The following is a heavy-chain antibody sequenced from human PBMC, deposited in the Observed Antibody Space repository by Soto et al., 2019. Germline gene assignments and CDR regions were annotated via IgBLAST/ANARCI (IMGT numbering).Heavy chain of an antibody. V-gene: IGHV4-34*01. CDR2: INHSGST. CDR1: GGSFNGYY. CDR3: ARAPDKYYFDS. Sequence: SETLSLTCAVYGGSFNGYYWTWIRQPPGKGPEWIGDINHSGSTNYNPSLKSRVTISVDTSKNQFSLKLRSVTAADMAVFYCARAPDKYYFDSWGQGTLVTVSS. J-gene: IGHJ4*02.